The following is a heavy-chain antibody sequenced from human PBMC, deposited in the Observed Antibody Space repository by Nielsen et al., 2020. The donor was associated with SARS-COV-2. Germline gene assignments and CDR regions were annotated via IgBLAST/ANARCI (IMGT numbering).Heavy chain of an antibody. D-gene: IGHD6-25*01. CDR2: IHYSGST. Sequence: SETLSLTCTVSGGSISNYYWSWIRQPPGKGLEWMGYIHYSGSTNYTPSLKSRVTISVDTSKNQFSLKLSSVTAADTAVYFCARRRRTGSATFDYWGQGTLVTVSS. J-gene: IGHJ4*02. CDR1: GGSISNYY. CDR3: ARRRRTGSATFDY. V-gene: IGHV4-59*08.